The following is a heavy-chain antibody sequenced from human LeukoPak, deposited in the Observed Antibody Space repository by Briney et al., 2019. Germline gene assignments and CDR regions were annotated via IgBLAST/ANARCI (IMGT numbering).Heavy chain of an antibody. J-gene: IGHJ5*02. D-gene: IGHD3-22*01. Sequence: PSETLSLTCTVSGGSINTNYWTWIRQPAGKGLEWIGRIYTSGSTNYNPSLKSRVTISVDTSKNQFSLKLSPVTAADTAVYYCARTRRYYDSSGYSPWGQGTLVTVSS. V-gene: IGHV4-4*07. CDR1: GGSINTNY. CDR2: IYTSGST. CDR3: ARTRRYYDSSGYSP.